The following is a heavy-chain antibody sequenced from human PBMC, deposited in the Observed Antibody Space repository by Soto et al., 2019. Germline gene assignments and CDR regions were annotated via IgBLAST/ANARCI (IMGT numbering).Heavy chain of an antibody. CDR2: MNPYNGDT. Sequence: QVQLVQSGAEVKKPGASVKVSCKASGYTFTSYGVSWLRQAPGQGLEWMGWMNPYNGDTNYAQKLQGRVTLTTDISTSTAYMDLRSLRSDDTAVYYCVRKSQWAFDIWGQGTMVTVSS. CDR1: GYTFTSYG. J-gene: IGHJ3*02. CDR3: VRKSQWAFDI. V-gene: IGHV1-18*01. D-gene: IGHD2-8*01.